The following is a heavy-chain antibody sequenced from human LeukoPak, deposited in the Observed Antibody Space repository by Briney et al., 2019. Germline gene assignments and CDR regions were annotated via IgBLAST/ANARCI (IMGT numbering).Heavy chain of an antibody. J-gene: IGHJ4*02. CDR3: ARVADMVRGAIPSYFDY. Sequence: GGSLRLSCAASGFTFDDYGMSWVRQAPGKGLEWVSGINWNGGSTGYADSVKGRFTISRDNAKNSLYLQMNSLRAEDTAVYYCARVADMVRGAIPSYFDYLVQGTLGTDS. CDR1: GFTFDDYG. V-gene: IGHV3-20*04. D-gene: IGHD3-10*01. CDR2: INWNGGST.